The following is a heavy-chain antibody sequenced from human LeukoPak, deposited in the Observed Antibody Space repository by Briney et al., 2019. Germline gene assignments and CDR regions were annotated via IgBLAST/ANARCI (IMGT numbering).Heavy chain of an antibody. J-gene: IGHJ4*02. D-gene: IGHD3-16*01. CDR2: TYHSGNT. CDR3: ASLRVPGDFDY. V-gene: IGHV4-59*12. Sequence: TSETLSLTCTVSGGSISSYYWGWIRQPPGKGLEWIGNTYHSGNTYYNSSLKSRVTISVDTSKNQFSLRLTSVTAADTAVYYCASLRVPGDFDYWGQGTLVTVSS. CDR1: GGSISSYY.